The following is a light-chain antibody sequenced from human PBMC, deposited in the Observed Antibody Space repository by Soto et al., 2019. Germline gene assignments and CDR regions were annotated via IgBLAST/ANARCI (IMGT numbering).Light chain of an antibody. V-gene: IGKV1-5*03. CDR1: QSISTW. Sequence: DIQMTPSPSTLSASVGDRVTITCRASQSISTWLAWYQQKPGKAPKLLISKASSLESGVPSRFSGSGSGTEFTLTISSLQPDDFATYSCQQYKSYPLTFGGGTNVDIK. J-gene: IGKJ4*01. CDR3: QQYKSYPLT. CDR2: KAS.